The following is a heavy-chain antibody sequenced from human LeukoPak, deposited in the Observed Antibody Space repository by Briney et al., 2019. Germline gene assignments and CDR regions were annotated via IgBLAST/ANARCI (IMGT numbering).Heavy chain of an antibody. Sequence: GGSLRLSCAASGFTFSSYSMNWVRQAPGKGLEWVSSISSSSSYIYYADSVRGRFTISRDNAKNSLYLQMNSLRAEDTAVYYCAREGKARYFDYWGQGTLVTVSS. J-gene: IGHJ4*02. V-gene: IGHV3-21*01. CDR1: GFTFSSYS. CDR3: AREGKARYFDY. D-gene: IGHD4-23*01. CDR2: ISSSSSYI.